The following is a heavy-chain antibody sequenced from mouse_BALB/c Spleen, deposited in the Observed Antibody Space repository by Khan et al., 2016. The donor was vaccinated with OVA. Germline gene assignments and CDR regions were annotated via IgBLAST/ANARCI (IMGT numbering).Heavy chain of an antibody. D-gene: IGHD2-2*01. CDR1: GYSFTTYY. CDR3: TRRGYVAWFTY. Sequence: VRLLQSGPELMKPGASVKISCRASGYSFTTYYIHWMLQSHGKSLEWIGYIDPFSGGTTYNQNFKGKATLTVDKSSSTAYIHLNNLTSEDSAVDYCTRRGYVAWFTYWGQGTLVTVSA. CDR2: IDPFSGGT. V-gene: IGHV1S135*01. J-gene: IGHJ3*01.